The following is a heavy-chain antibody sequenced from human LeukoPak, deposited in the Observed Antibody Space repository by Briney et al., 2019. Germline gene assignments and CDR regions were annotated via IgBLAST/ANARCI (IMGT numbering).Heavy chain of an antibody. D-gene: IGHD6-13*01. J-gene: IGHJ4*02. Sequence: PSETLSLTCSVSGGSISSSSYHWGWVRQPPGKGLEWIGSIYYSGSTYYKLSLRGRVSISVDTSKNQFSLELSSVTAADTAVYYCTREYSSSPDYWGQGTLVTVSS. V-gene: IGHV4-39*02. CDR1: GGSISSSSYH. CDR3: TREYSSSPDY. CDR2: IYYSGST.